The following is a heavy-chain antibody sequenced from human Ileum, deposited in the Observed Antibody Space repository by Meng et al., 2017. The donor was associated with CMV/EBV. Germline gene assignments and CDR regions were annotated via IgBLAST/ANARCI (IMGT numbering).Heavy chain of an antibody. CDR1: GGSISSYD. D-gene: IGHD3-16*01. V-gene: IGHV4-59*01. CDR2: IYSSGST. CDR3: ASGGGGIDY. J-gene: IGHJ4*02. Sequence: SETLSLTCTVSGGSISSYDWSWIRQPPGKGLGWIWYIYSSGSTNYNSSLKSPVPITVATSKHQFSLKLSSVTAADTAVYYCASGGGGIDYWGQGTLVTVSS.